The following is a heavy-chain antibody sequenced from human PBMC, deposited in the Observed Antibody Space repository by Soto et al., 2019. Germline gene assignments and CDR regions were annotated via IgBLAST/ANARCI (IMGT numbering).Heavy chain of an antibody. V-gene: IGHV3-7*03. D-gene: IGHD3-3*01. J-gene: IGHJ6*01. CDR1: GFTFSSYL. Sequence: PGGSLRLSCAASGFTFSSYLMSWVRQAPGKGLEWVANIKQDGIEKYYVDSVKGRFTISRDNAKNSLYLQMNSLRAEDTAVYYCARDLPPSWGLRFLAYYYGMDVCGQGTTXT. CDR2: IKQDGIEK. CDR3: ARDLPPSWGLRFLAYYYGMDV.